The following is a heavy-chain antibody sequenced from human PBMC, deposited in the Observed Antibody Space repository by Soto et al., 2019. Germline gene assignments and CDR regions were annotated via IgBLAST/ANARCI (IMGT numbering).Heavy chain of an antibody. CDR2: VSVSGGTK. D-gene: IGHD3-22*01. J-gene: IGHJ4*02. CDR1: GFMFNNDA. V-gene: IGHV3-23*01. Sequence: PGGSLRLSCAASGFMFNNDAMSWVRQAPGKGLDWVSTVSVSGGTKYYSASLKGRFTICRDNSKKTVYRQMNRMRADDTAXYYFAKGLYYYDSSGYRLFAYRSQGTLVTVSS. CDR3: AKGLYYYDSSGYRLFAY.